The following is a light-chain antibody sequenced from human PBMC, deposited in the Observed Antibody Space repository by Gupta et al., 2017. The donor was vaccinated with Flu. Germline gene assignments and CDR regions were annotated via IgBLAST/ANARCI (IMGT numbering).Light chain of an antibody. J-gene: IGKJ5*01. V-gene: IGKV1D-16*01. Sequence: DFQTTQSPSSLSASVGDRVSITCRASQSVGNCLGWYQQKPEKAPKSLIYGASSVYNGVPSRFSDSGFGTEFTLTISSLQPEDFGTYYCLQEREYPITFGQGTLMEIK. CDR3: LQEREYPIT. CDR1: QSVGNC. CDR2: GAS.